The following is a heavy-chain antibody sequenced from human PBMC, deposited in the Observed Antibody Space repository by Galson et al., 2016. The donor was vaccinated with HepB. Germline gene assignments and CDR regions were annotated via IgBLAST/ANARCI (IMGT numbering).Heavy chain of an antibody. CDR1: GLTFSSYA. D-gene: IGHD3-3*02. V-gene: IGHV3-23*01. CDR3: VKDLLALTD. Sequence: SLRLSCAASGLTFSSYAMSWVRQAPGKGLEWVSGIRGRSGDTYYADSVKGRFIISRDNTKDMVYLQMNSVRVKDTAIYYCVKDLLALTDWGQGALVTVSS. J-gene: IGHJ4*02. CDR2: IRGRSGDT.